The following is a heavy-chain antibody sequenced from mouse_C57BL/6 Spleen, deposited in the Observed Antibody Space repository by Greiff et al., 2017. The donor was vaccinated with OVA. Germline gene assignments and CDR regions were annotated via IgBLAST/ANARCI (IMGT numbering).Heavy chain of an antibody. Sequence: EVQGVESGGGLVQPGGSMKLSCVASGFTFSNYWMNWVRQSPEKGLEWVAQIRLKSDNYATHYAESVKGRFTISRDDSKRSVYLQMNNVRAEDTGIYYCSPGPCAYWGQGTLVTVSA. J-gene: IGHJ3*01. CDR3: SPGPCAY. CDR2: IRLKSDNYAT. V-gene: IGHV6-3*01. CDR1: GFTFSNYW.